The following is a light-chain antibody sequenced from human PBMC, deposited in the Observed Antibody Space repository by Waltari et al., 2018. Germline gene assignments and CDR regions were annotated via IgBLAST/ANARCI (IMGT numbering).Light chain of an antibody. J-gene: IGLJ2*01. CDR1: KLGEKY. CDR3: QAWDGSTLI. Sequence: SYEVTQPPSVSVSPGQAASITCSGDKLGEKYVSWYQKKPGQSPVLVLYQDNRRPSGIPERFSGSNSNSGNTATLTISGTQAMDEADYHCQAWDGSTLIFGGGTKLTVL. V-gene: IGLV3-1*01. CDR2: QDN.